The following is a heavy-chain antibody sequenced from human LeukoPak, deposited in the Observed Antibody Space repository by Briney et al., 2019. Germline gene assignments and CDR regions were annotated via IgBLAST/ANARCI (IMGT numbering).Heavy chain of an antibody. CDR2: IYYSGST. CDR3: ARASGYSYGPPIFDY. CDR1: GGSISGYY. D-gene: IGHD5-18*01. V-gene: IGHV4-59*01. Sequence: RPSETLSLTCTVSGGSISGYYWTWIRQPPGKGLEWIGYIYYSGSTNYNPSLKSRVTISVDTSKNQFSLKLSSVTAADTAVYYCARASGYSYGPPIFDYWGQGTLVTVSS. J-gene: IGHJ4*02.